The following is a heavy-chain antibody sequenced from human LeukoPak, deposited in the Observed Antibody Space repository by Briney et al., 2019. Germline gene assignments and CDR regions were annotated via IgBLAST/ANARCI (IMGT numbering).Heavy chain of an antibody. CDR3: ARRVAAGLLPYYFHEYMDV. V-gene: IGHV4-4*09. CDR1: GGSISSYY. Sequence: SETLSLTCTVSGGSISSYYWSWIRQPPGKGLEWIGYIYTSGSTNYNPSLKSRVTISVDTSKNQFSLKLSSVTAAETAVYYGARRVAAGLLPYYFHEYMDVWGKGTTVTVSS. D-gene: IGHD6-13*01. CDR2: IYTSGST. J-gene: IGHJ6*03.